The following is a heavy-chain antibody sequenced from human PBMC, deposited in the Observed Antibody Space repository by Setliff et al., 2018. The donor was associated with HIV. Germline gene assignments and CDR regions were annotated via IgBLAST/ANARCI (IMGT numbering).Heavy chain of an antibody. J-gene: IGHJ4*02. D-gene: IGHD3-22*01. Sequence: SGPTLVNPTETLTLTCTVSGFSLSSAGMGVIWIRQHPGKGLEWIGFSYYSGTTYYNPSLKSRLTISVDTSKNQFSLKLSSVTAADTAVYYCARGYDRGLDYWGQGILVTVSS. V-gene: IGHV4-31*03. CDR2: SYYSGTT. CDR3: ARGYDRGLDY. CDR1: GFSLSSAGMG.